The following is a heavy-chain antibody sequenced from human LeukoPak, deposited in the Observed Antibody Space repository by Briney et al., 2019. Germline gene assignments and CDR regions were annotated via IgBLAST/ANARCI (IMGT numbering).Heavy chain of an antibody. CDR1: GFTFSNYD. CDR2: ISSSSSYI. Sequence: RPGGSLRLSCAASGFTFSNYDMRWVRQAPGKGLEWVSAISSSSSYIYYADSINGRFTISRDNAENSLYLQMNSLRAVVTAVYFCARGEEKATITALDSWGQGTLVTVSS. D-gene: IGHD5-24*01. CDR3: ARGEEKATITALDS. V-gene: IGHV3-21*01. J-gene: IGHJ4*02.